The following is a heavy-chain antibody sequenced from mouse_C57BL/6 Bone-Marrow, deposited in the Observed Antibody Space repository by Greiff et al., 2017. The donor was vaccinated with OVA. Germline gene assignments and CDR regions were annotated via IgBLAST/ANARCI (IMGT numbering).Heavy chain of an antibody. CDR2: IYPGDGDT. Sequence: QVQLQQPGPELVKPGASVKISCKASGYAFSSSWMNWVKQRPGKGLEWIGRIYPGDGDTNYNGKFKGKATLTADKSSSTAYMQLSSLTSEDSAVYFCGLTEDYWGQGTTLTVSS. V-gene: IGHV1-82*01. CDR3: GLTEDY. CDR1: GYAFSSSW. J-gene: IGHJ2*01. D-gene: IGHD3-2*01.